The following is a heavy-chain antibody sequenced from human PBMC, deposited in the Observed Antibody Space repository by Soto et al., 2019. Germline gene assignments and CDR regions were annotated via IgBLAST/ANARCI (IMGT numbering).Heavy chain of an antibody. Sequence: SLSLSSAASGCTFSSYAMHCVRQAPGKGLEWVAVISYDGSNKYYADSVKGRFTISRDNSKNTLYLQMNSLRAEDTAVYYCVRVNSSPMDVWGQGTTVTVSS. CDR3: VRVNSSPMDV. D-gene: IGHD5-18*01. CDR2: ISYDGSNK. J-gene: IGHJ6*02. CDR1: GCTFSSYA. V-gene: IGHV3-30-3*01.